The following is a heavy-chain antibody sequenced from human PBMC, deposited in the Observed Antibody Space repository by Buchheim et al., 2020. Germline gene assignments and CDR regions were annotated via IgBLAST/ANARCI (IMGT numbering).Heavy chain of an antibody. V-gene: IGHV4-30-4*01. J-gene: IGHJ4*02. CDR1: GGSISSGDYY. CDR3: ARSMVNQRISFDY. D-gene: IGHD5-18*01. CDR2: IFSSGST. Sequence: QVQLQESGPGLVKPSQTLSLTCTFSGGSISSGDYYWSWIRQPPGKGLEWIGCIFSSGSTYYNPSLTSRVTISVDTSKNQFSLKLSSVTAADTAVYYCARSMVNQRISFDYWGQGTL.